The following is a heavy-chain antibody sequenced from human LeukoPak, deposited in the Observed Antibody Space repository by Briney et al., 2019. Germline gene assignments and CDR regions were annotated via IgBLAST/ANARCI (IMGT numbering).Heavy chain of an antibody. J-gene: IGHJ6*02. D-gene: IGHD3-10*01. V-gene: IGHV1-8*01. CDR1: GYTFTSYD. CDR3: ARAEHYGSGGWGMDV. CDR2: MNPNSGNT. Sequence: ASVKVSCKASGYTFTSYDINWVRQATGQGLEWMGWMNPNSGNTGYAQKFQGRVTMTRNTSISTAYMELSSLRSEDTAVHYCARAEHYGSGGWGMDVWGQGTTVTVSS.